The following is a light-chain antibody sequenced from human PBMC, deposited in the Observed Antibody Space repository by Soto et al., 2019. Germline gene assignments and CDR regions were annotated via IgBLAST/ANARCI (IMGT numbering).Light chain of an antibody. V-gene: IGLV1-44*01. CDR2: SAN. Sequence: QSVLTQPPSASGTPGQRVTISCSGSSSNVGTNHVNWYQQLPGTAPKLLIYSANQRPSGVPDRFSGSKSGTSASLAISGLQSEDEADYYCATRDERLSGRVFGGGTQLTVL. CDR1: SSNVGTNH. J-gene: IGLJ3*02. CDR3: ATRDERLSGRV.